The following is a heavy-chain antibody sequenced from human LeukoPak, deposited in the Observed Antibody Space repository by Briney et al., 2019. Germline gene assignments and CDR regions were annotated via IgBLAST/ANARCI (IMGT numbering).Heavy chain of an antibody. J-gene: IGHJ4*02. D-gene: IGHD3-10*01. CDR1: GASISSSNYY. CDR3: ARGPSGSYYRGSRYFDY. CDR2: IYSSGNT. Sequence: SETLSLTCAVSGASISSSNYYWGWVRQSPGKGLEWIGNIYSSGNTYYNASLKSRVTMYIDTSKNQFSLKLSSVTAADTAVYYCARGPSGSYYRGSRYFDYWGQGTLVTVSS. V-gene: IGHV4-39*07.